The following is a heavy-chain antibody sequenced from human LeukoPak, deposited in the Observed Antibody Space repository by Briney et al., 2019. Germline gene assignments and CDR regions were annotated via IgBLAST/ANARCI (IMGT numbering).Heavy chain of an antibody. CDR3: ARVIVGATDY. J-gene: IGHJ4*02. CDR1: GYIFTNFG. CDR2: ISGYNGNT. V-gene: IGHV1-18*01. D-gene: IGHD1-26*01. Sequence: ASVKVSCKASGYIFTNFGISWVRQARGQGLEWMGWISGYNGNTNYAQKLQGRVTMTTDTSTSTAYMELRSLRSDDTAVYYCARVIVGATDYWGQGTLVTVSS.